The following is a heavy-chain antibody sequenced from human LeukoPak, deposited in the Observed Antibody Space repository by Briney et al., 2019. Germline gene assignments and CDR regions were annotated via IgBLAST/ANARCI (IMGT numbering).Heavy chain of an antibody. D-gene: IGHD6-6*01. J-gene: IGHJ6*02. CDR2: IYYSGST. Sequence: PSETLSLTCTVSGGSISSYYWSWIRQPPGKGLEWIGYIYYSGSTNYNPSLKSRVTISVDTSKNQFSLKLSSVTAADTAVYYCAREGYSSSYGVWGQGTTVTVSS. CDR1: GGSISSYY. V-gene: IGHV4-59*01. CDR3: AREGYSSSYGV.